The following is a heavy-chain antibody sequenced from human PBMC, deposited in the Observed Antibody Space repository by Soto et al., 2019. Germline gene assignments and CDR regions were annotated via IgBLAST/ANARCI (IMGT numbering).Heavy chain of an antibody. CDR3: GRDPRVPLAYCGGDCYSSRYYYGMDV. Sequence: GSLRLSCAASGFIFSSYAMSWVRQAPGKGLEWVSAISGSGGSTYYADSVKGRFTISRDNSKNTLFLQMNSLRAEDTAVYYCGRDPRVPLAYCGGDCYSSRYYYGMDVWGQGTTVTVSS. CDR2: ISGSGGST. CDR1: GFIFSSYA. J-gene: IGHJ6*02. V-gene: IGHV3-23*01. D-gene: IGHD2-21*02.